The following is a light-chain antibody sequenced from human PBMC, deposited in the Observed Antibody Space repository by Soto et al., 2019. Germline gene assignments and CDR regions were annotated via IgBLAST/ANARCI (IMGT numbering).Light chain of an antibody. CDR2: DAS. Sequence: VLRHSADTLSLSPVDRATLSCRASQSVSSYLAWYQQNPGQAPRLLIYDASHRATGIPARFSLRGSGTEFTLTICGLEHEDFVVYYCQQRSNWPKWRSGQGTRWIS. J-gene: IGKJ1*01. CDR1: QSVSSY. CDR3: QQRSNWPKWR. V-gene: IGKV3-11*01.